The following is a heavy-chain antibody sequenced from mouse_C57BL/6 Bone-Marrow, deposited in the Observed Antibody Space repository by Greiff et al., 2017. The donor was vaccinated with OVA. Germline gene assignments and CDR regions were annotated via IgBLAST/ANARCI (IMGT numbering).Heavy chain of an antibody. Sequence: QVQLQQSGAELVKPGASVKLSCKASGYTFTEYTIHWVKQRSGQGLEWIGWFYPGSGSIKYNEKFKDKATLTADKSSSTVYMELSRLTSEDSAVYFCARHEEGIYYDYDSGAWFAYWGQGTLVTVSA. CDR2: FYPGSGSI. D-gene: IGHD2-4*01. V-gene: IGHV1-62-2*01. CDR3: ARHEEGIYYDYDSGAWFAY. J-gene: IGHJ3*01. CDR1: GYTFTEYT.